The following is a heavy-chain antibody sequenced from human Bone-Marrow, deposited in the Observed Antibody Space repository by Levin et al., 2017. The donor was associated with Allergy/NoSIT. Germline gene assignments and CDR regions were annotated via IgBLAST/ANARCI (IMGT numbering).Heavy chain of an antibody. J-gene: IGHJ4*02. D-gene: IGHD6-19*01. CDR1: GFTFSSYA. Sequence: GESLKISCAASGFTFSSYAMSWVRQAPGKGLEWVSSISGSGTSTHYAESVKGRFTISRDISKNMLHLQMNSLRAEDTAIYFCAKEGLAVAGYYFDSWGQGTLVTVSS. CDR3: AKEGLAVAGYYFDS. CDR2: ISGSGTST. V-gene: IGHV3-23*01.